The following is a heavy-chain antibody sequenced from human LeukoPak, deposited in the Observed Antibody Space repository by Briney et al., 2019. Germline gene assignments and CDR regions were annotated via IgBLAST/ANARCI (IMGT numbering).Heavy chain of an antibody. D-gene: IGHD6-19*01. CDR2: IYPGDSDT. J-gene: IGHJ4*02. Sequence: GESLNISCKGSPYPFTIYSIGWVPQMPGKGLEWMGIIYPGDSDTRYSPSFQGQVTISADKSISTAYLQWSSLKASDTAMYYCARRVLGLDSGWYVWGQGTLVTVSS. CDR1: PYPFTIYS. CDR3: ARRVLGLDSGWYV. V-gene: IGHV5-51*01.